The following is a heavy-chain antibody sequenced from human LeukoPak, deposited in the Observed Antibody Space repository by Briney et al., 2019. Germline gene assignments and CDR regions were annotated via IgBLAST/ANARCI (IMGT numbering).Heavy chain of an antibody. J-gene: IGHJ4*02. CDR1: GFTFSSYW. V-gene: IGHV3-74*01. CDR3: ARVGKYSSGLYFDY. D-gene: IGHD6-19*01. CDR2: INSDGSST. Sequence: GGSLRLSCAASGFTFSSYWMHWVRQAPGKGLVWVSRINSDGSSTSYADSVKGRFTISRDNAKNTLYLQMNSLRAEDTAVYYCARVGKYSSGLYFDYWGQGTLVTVSS.